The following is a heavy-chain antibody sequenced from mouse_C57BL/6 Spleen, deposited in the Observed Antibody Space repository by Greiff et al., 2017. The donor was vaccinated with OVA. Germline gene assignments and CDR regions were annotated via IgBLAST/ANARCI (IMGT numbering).Heavy chain of an antibody. CDR3: ARPIYGNAYYFDY. Sequence: VQRVESGPELVKPGASVKISCKASGYAFSSSWMNWVKQRPGKGLEWIGRIYPGDGDTNYNGKFKGKATLTADKSSSTAYMQLSSLTSEDSAVYFCARPIYGNAYYFDYWGQGTTLTVSS. CDR2: IYPGDGDT. CDR1: GYAFSSSW. J-gene: IGHJ2*01. D-gene: IGHD2-1*01. V-gene: IGHV1-82*01.